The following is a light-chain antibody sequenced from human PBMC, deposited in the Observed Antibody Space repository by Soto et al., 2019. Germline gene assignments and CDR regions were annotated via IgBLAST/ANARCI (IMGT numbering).Light chain of an antibody. Sequence: AIQLTQSPSSLSASVGDRVTITCRASQGISSALAWYQQKPGKAPKLLIYDASSLESGVPSRFSGSGSGTDFTLTISSLQPEDFATYYCQQRSNWPPETFGQGTKVEIK. CDR2: DAS. CDR3: QQRSNWPPET. V-gene: IGKV1D-13*01. J-gene: IGKJ1*01. CDR1: QGISSA.